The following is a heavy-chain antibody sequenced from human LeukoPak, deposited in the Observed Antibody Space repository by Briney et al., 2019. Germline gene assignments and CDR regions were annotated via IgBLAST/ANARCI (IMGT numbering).Heavy chain of an antibody. CDR2: ITPTSSYI. Sequence: PGGSLRLSCAVSGLTFSSYSFNWVRQAPGKGLEWVSSITPTSSYIYYADSVKGRFTISRDNAKNSLYLQMNSLRAEDTAVYYCARLRRNNDNCGYYYYYDYWGQGTLVTVSS. V-gene: IGHV3-21*01. D-gene: IGHD3-22*01. J-gene: IGHJ4*02. CDR3: ARLRRNNDNCGYYYYYDY. CDR1: GLTFSSYS.